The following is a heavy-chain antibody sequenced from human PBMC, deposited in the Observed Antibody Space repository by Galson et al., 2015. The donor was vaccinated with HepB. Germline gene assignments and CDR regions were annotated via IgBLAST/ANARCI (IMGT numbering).Heavy chain of an antibody. Sequence: ETLSLTCTVSGGSVSSGSYYWSWIRQPPGKGLEWIGYIYYSGSTNYNPSLKSRVTISVDTSKNQFSLKLSSVTAADTAVYYCARESHSSSWYGSFNYWGQGTLVTVSS. CDR1: GGSVSSGSYY. CDR3: ARESHSSSWYGSFNY. CDR2: IYYSGST. D-gene: IGHD6-13*01. V-gene: IGHV4-61*01. J-gene: IGHJ4*02.